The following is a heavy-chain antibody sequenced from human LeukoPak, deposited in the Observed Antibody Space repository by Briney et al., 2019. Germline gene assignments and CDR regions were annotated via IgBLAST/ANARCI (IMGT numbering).Heavy chain of an antibody. D-gene: IGHD3-22*01. Sequence: GGSPRLSCAASGFTFSSYAMNWVRQAPGKGLEWVSSISSSSYIYYADSVKGRFTISRDNAKNSLYLQMNSLRAEDTAVYYCARGPHYYYDSSGRMGGLDYWGQGTLVTVSS. CDR2: ISSSSYI. CDR3: ARGPHYYYDSSGRMGGLDY. CDR1: GFTFSSYA. V-gene: IGHV3-21*01. J-gene: IGHJ4*02.